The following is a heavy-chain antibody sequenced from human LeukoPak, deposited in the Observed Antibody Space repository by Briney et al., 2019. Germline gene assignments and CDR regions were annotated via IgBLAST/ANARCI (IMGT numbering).Heavy chain of an antibody. V-gene: IGHV3-30*02. CDR3: GKDLPVLHY. CDR1: GFIFSSFA. CDR2: IQSDGSYT. Sequence: TGGSLRLSCEASGFIFSSFAMHWVRQAPGKGLEHLAFIQSDGSYTYYADSVKGRFTISRDNSKNTLYLQINGLGGDDTAIYFCGKDLPVLHYWGQGTLVTVSS. J-gene: IGHJ4*02. D-gene: IGHD3-16*01.